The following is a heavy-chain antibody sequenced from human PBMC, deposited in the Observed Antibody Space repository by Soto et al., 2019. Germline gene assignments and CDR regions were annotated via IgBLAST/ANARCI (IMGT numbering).Heavy chain of an antibody. J-gene: IGHJ4*02. CDR3: SSNRYSKRLSSYAAADTALNYCARHHDDGYDFYY. D-gene: IGHD5-12*01. Sequence: QVQMQASGPGLVRPSETLSLSCSVSNGSLSSSRWWSWVRQSPGQGLEWSGGVAENGYIHCRPSHGKGRESIAELAEIGYITCFTSQKGRQTTSLDLSSNRYSKRLSSYAAADTALNYCARHHDDGYDFYYWSQGDLFSVYS. CDR1: NGSLSSSRW. V-gene: IGHV4-4*02. CDR2: VAENGYI.